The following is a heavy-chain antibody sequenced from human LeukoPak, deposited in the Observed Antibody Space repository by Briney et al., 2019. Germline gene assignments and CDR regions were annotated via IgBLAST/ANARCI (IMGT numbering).Heavy chain of an antibody. V-gene: IGHV4-61*01. J-gene: IGHJ4*02. Sequence: SETLSLTCTVSGGSVSSGSYYWSWIRQPPGKGLEWIGYVYYSGNTNYNPSLKSRVTISVDTSKNQFSLKLSSVTAADTAVYYCAREGLATMIRGVIPYWGQGTLVTVSS. CDR1: GGSVSSGSYY. D-gene: IGHD3-10*01. CDR3: AREGLATMIRGVIPY. CDR2: VYYSGNT.